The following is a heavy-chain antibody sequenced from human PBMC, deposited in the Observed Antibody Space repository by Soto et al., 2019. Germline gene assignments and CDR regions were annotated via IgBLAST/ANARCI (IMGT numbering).Heavy chain of an antibody. CDR2: IYWDDDK. D-gene: IGHD6-13*01. CDR3: ARGQEFGRSWYSGWFDP. J-gene: IGHJ5*02. V-gene: IGHV2-5*02. Sequence: QITLKESGPALVKPTETLTLTCTLSGFSLSTRGVGMGWIRQPPGKALEWLGFIYWDDDKYYSASLKSRLTITKETSKNQVVLTMTDMDPVDTATYYCARGQEFGRSWYSGWFDPWGQGTLVIVSS. CDR1: GFSLSTRGVG.